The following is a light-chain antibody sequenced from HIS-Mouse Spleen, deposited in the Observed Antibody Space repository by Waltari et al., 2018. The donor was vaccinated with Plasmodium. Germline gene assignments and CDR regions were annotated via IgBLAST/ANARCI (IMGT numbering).Light chain of an antibody. J-gene: IGKJ1*01. V-gene: IGKV3-15*01. CDR1: QSVSSN. CDR3: QQYNNWPPTWT. Sequence: EIVMTQSPATLSVSPGERATLSCRASQSVSSNLAWYQQKPGQAPRLLIYGASTRATGIPARFSGRGDGTECSLTISSMQAEDFAVYYCQQYNNWPPTWTFGQGIKVEIK. CDR2: GAS.